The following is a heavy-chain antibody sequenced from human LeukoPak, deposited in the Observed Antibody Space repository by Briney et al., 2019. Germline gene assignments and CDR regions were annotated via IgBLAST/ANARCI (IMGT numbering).Heavy chain of an antibody. CDR2: ISGSGGST. CDR3: AKETYDILTGYFRGLDY. Sequence: GGSLRLSCAASGFTFSSYAMSWVRQAPGKGLEWVSAISGSGGSTYYADSVKGRFTISRDNSKNTLYLQMNSLRAEDTAVYYCAKETYDILTGYFRGLDYWGQGTLVTVSS. CDR1: GFTFSSYA. D-gene: IGHD3-9*01. V-gene: IGHV3-23*01. J-gene: IGHJ4*02.